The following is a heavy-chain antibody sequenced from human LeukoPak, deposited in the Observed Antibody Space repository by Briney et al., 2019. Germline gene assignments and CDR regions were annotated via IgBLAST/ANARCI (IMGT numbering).Heavy chain of an antibody. J-gene: IGHJ3*02. CDR3: ALERGYWGIGLDI. CDR1: GYSFTSYW. Sequence: GESLKISCKGSGYSFTSYWITWVRQMPGKGLECKGRIDTNDSDTEYSPSFQGDVSISADKSVNTAYLQWSSLKASDTAMHSGALERGYWGIGLDIWGQGTMVSVSS. V-gene: IGHV5-10-1*01. D-gene: IGHD7-27*01. CDR2: IDTNDSDT.